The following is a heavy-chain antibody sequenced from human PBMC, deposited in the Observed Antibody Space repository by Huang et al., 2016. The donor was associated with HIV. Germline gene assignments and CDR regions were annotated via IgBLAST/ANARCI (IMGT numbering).Heavy chain of an antibody. Sequence: VQLVQSGAEVKKPGASVKVSCMASGYTFTSYVISWVQQAPGQGLQCMGWSRAYKEHTNYTQTLQDRVTMTTDTCTGTADMEQRSLRLDDTAVYYCARSWFGELLYPPDYWGEGTLVTVAS. V-gene: IGHV1-18*01. CDR3: ARSWFGELLYPPDY. J-gene: IGHJ4*02. CDR1: GYTFTSYV. CDR2: SRAYKEHT. D-gene: IGHD3-10*01.